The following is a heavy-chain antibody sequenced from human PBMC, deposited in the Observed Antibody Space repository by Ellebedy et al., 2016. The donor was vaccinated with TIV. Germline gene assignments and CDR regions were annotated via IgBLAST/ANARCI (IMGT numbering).Heavy chain of an antibody. CDR1: GYTFTGYY. D-gene: IGHD5-12*01. V-gene: IGHV1-2*02. Sequence: AASVKVSCKASGYTFTGYYMHWLRQAPGQGLEWMGWINPNSSDTKYAQKFQGKVTMTRDTAISTAYMELSRMRSDDTAVYYCARVVATTRPDYWGQGTLVTVSS. J-gene: IGHJ4*02. CDR2: INPNSSDT. CDR3: ARVVATTRPDY.